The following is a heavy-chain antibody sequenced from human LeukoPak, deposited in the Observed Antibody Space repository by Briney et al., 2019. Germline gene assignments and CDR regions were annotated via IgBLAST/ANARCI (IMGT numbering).Heavy chain of an antibody. J-gene: IGHJ4*02. D-gene: IGHD3-22*01. Sequence: PGGSLRLSCAASGFTFSSYWMSWVRQAPGKGLEWVANIKQDGSEKYYVDSVKGRFTISRDNAKNSLCLQMNSLRAEDTAVYYCAKVRHRETLRITMIVVVIDFDYWGQGTLVTVSS. CDR2: IKQDGSEK. CDR1: GFTFSSYW. V-gene: IGHV3-7*03. CDR3: AKVRHRETLRITMIVVVIDFDY.